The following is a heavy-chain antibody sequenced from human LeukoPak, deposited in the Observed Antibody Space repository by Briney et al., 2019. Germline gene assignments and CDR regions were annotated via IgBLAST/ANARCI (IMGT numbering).Heavy chain of an antibody. CDR1: GFTFSSYG. J-gene: IGHJ4*02. V-gene: IGHV3-33*06. CDR3: AKVYYYGSGSTGYFDY. D-gene: IGHD3-10*01. Sequence: GRSLRLSCAASGFTFSSYGMHWVCQAPGKGLEWVAVIWYDGSNKYYADSVKGRFTISRDNSKNTLYLQMNSLRAEDTAVYYCAKVYYYGSGSTGYFDYWGQGTLVTVSS. CDR2: IWYDGSNK.